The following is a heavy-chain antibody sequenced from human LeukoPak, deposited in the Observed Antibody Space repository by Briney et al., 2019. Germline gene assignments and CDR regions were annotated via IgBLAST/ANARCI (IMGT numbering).Heavy chain of an antibody. Sequence: GASVKVSCKASGYTFTGYYIHWVRQATGQGLEWMGWMNPNSGNTGYAQKFQGRVTMTRNTSISTAYMELSSLRSEDTAVYYCARPYYYDSSGYYFGYWGQGTLVTVSS. V-gene: IGHV1-8*02. CDR2: MNPNSGNT. J-gene: IGHJ4*02. CDR1: GYTFTGYY. D-gene: IGHD3-22*01. CDR3: ARPYYYDSSGYYFGY.